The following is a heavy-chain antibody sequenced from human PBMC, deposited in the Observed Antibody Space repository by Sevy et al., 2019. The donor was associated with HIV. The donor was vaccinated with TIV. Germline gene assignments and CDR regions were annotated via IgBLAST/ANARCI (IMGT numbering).Heavy chain of an antibody. J-gene: IGHJ3*01. Sequence: GGSLRLSCAASGFTFRNAWMSWVRQAPGKGLEWVGRIKSKTDGGTTDYAAPVKGRFTISRDDSKNTLYLQMNSLKTEDTAVYYCTTDLWELLGLRWGQGTMVTVSS. CDR1: GFTFRNAW. V-gene: IGHV3-15*01. D-gene: IGHD1-26*01. CDR3: TTDLWELLGLR. CDR2: IKSKTDGGTT.